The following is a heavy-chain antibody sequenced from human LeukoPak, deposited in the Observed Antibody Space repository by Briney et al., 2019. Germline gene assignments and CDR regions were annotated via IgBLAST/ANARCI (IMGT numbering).Heavy chain of an antibody. CDR2: ILYDEK. Sequence: PRGSPCPSCAASGFTFSSFGMHWVCQAPGRGLEWVALILYDEKYYADSVKGRFTISRDNSRNTLYLQMDSLRAEDTAVYYCARYCSGGCYAGVDPWGQGTLVTVPS. CDR1: GFTFSSFG. CDR3: ARYCSGGCYAGVDP. V-gene: IGHV3-33*05. D-gene: IGHD2-15*01. J-gene: IGHJ5*02.